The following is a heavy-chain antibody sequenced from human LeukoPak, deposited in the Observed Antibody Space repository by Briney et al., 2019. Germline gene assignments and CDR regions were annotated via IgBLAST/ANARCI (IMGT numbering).Heavy chain of an antibody. CDR3: AGERGYRYGVDY. Sequence: PSETLSLTCTVSGGSISSYYWSWIRQPPGKGLEWIGYISYSGSTNYNPSGSTNYSPSLKSRVTISLDTSKDQFSLKLSSVTAADTAVYYCAGERGYRYGVDYWGQGSLVTVSS. D-gene: IGHD5-18*01. J-gene: IGHJ4*02. CDR2: ISYSGST. V-gene: IGHV4-59*01. CDR1: GGSISSYY.